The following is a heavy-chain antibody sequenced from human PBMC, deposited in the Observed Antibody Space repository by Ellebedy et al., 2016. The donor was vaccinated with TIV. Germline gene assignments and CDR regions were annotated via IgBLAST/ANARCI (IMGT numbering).Heavy chain of an antibody. D-gene: IGHD1-7*01. Sequence: SWIRQHRTKGLEWIGYISYGGSTYYNPSFKSRVTISIDPSKNQFSLRLSSVTAADTAVYYCARVGITGTIGGYYYYMDVWGKGTTVTVSS. CDR3: ARVGITGTIGGYYYYMDV. V-gene: IGHV4-31*02. J-gene: IGHJ6*03. CDR2: ISYGGST.